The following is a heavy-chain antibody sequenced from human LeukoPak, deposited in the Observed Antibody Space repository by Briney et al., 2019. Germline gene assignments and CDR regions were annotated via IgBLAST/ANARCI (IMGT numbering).Heavy chain of an antibody. CDR3: AREDYSGSGSYIAY. D-gene: IGHD3-10*01. J-gene: IGHJ4*02. CDR1: GFTFSRHW. V-gene: IGHV3-74*01. CDR2: INSDGSST. Sequence: GGSLRLSCAASGFTFSRHWMHWVRQAPGKGLVWVSRINSDGSSTSYADSVKGRFTISRDNAKNTLYLQMNGLRAEDTAVYYCAREDYSGSGSYIAYWGQGTLVTVSS.